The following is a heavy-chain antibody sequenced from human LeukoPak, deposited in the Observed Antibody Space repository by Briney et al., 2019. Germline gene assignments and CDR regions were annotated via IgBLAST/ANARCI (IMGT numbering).Heavy chain of an antibody. CDR1: GGSISPYY. CDR2: IFYSGIT. V-gene: IGHV4-59*01. Sequence: PSETLSLTCSVSGGSISPYYWSWNRQPPGKGLEWIGYIFYSGITTYNPSLKSRVSISLDSSKNQFFLRLTSVTAADTAIYYCARAETLAAIYFDFWGQGRLVTVSS. CDR3: ARAETLAAIYFDF. D-gene: IGHD6-25*01. J-gene: IGHJ4*02.